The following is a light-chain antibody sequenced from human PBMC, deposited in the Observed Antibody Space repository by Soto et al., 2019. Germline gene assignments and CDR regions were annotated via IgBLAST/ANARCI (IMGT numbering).Light chain of an antibody. CDR2: GTS. Sequence: EIVLTQSPGTLSLSPGERATLSCRASESVGSSYLAWYQQRPGQAPRLLIFGTSSRATGIPDRFSGSGSGTDFTLTISRLGPEDFAVYYCPQYNYSPGTFGQGTKLEIK. V-gene: IGKV3-20*01. J-gene: IGKJ2*01. CDR3: PQYNYSPGT. CDR1: ESVGSSY.